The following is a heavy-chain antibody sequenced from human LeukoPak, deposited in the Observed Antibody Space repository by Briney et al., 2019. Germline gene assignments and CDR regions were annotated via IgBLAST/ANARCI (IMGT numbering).Heavy chain of an antibody. CDR2: IYTSRNTI. CDR3: ARSPAFFGNYHYGMDV. J-gene: IGHJ6*02. V-gene: IGHV3-11*01. CDR1: GLTFSDYY. D-gene: IGHD3-10*01. Sequence: GGSLRLSCAASGLTFSDYYMNWIRQAPGKGLEWVSYIYTSRNTIYYADSVKGRFTISRDSAKNSLYLQMNSLRADDTAVYYCARSPAFFGNYHYGMDVWGQGTTVTVSS.